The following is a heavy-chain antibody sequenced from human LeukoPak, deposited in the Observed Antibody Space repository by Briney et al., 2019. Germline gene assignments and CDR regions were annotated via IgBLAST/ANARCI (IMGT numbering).Heavy chain of an antibody. CDR2: ISSSSTYI. CDR3: ARNTITGYYYGMDV. J-gene: IGHJ6*02. D-gene: IGHD3-10*01. CDR1: GFTFSSYS. Sequence: GGSLRLSCAASGFTFSSYSMNWVRQAPGKGLEWVSSISSSSTYIYYADSVKGRFTISRDNAKNSLYLQMNSLRAADTAVFYCARNTITGYYYGMDVWGQGTTVTVSS. V-gene: IGHV3-21*01.